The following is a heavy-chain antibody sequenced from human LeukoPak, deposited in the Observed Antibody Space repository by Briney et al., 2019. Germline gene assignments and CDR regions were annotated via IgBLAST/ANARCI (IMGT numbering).Heavy chain of an antibody. J-gene: IGHJ4*02. V-gene: IGHV4-38-2*01. CDR3: ARRQVGAPFDY. CDR2: IYHSGST. CDR1: GYSISSCYY. D-gene: IGHD4/OR15-4a*01. Sequence: SETLSLTCAVSGYSISSCYYWGWIRQPPGKGLEWIGSIYHSGSTYYNPSLKSRVTISVDTSKNQFSLKLSSVTAADTAVYYCARRQVGAPFDYWGQGTLVTVSS.